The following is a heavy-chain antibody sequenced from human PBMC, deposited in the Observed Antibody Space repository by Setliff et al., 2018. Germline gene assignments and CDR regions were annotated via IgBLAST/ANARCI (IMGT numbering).Heavy chain of an antibody. V-gene: IGHV4-34*01. CDR1: GGSFSGYY. CDR3: ARAIYSSGWYLRYYYYMDV. Sequence: PSETLFLTCAVYGGSFSGYYWSWIRQPPGKGLEWIGEINHSGSTNYNPSLKGRVTISVDTSKNQFSLKLSSVTAADTAVYYCARAIYSSGWYLRYYYYMDVWGKGTTVTVSS. CDR2: INHSGST. J-gene: IGHJ6*03. D-gene: IGHD6-19*01.